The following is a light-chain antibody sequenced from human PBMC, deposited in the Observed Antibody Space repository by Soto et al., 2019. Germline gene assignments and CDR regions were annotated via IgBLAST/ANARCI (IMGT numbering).Light chain of an antibody. CDR2: EVS. CDR3: FSYTSSGTYV. CDR1: SSDVGNYKY. J-gene: IGLJ1*01. Sequence: QSLLTQPASVSGSPGQSITISCTGTSSDVGNYKYVSWYQQHPGKATKLMIYEVSNRPSGVSNRFSGSKSGNTASLTISGLQAEDETDYYCFSYTSSGTYVVGHGTKVTVL. V-gene: IGLV2-14*01.